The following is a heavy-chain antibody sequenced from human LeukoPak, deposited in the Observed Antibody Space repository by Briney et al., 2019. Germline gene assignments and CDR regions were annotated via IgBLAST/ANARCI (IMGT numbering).Heavy chain of an antibody. J-gene: IGHJ5*02. CDR1: GYTFTSYG. CDR2: ISAYNGNT. CDR3: ARVLRRTPITWFDP. Sequence: ASVRVSCKASGYTFTSYGISWVRQAPGQGLEWMGWISAYNGNTNYAQKLQGRVTMTTDTSTSTAYMELRSLRSDDTAVYYCARVLRRTPITWFDPWGQGTLVIVSS. D-gene: IGHD1-26*01. V-gene: IGHV1-18*01.